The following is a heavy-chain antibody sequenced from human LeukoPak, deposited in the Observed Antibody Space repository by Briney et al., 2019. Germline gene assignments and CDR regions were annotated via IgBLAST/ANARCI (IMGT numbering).Heavy chain of an antibody. Sequence: GGSLRLSCAASGFTFNTYGMHWVRQAPGKGLEWVAFIRYDGSNKYYADSVKGRFTISRDNSKNTLYLRMNSLRVEDTALYYCAKDILFRQELGAAAGSDYWGQGTLVTVSS. J-gene: IGHJ4*02. CDR3: AKDILFRQELGAAAGSDY. CDR2: IRYDGSNK. CDR1: GFTFNTYG. V-gene: IGHV3-30*02. D-gene: IGHD6-13*01.